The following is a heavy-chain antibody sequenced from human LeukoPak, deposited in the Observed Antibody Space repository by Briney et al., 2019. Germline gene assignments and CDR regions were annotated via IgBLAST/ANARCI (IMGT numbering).Heavy chain of an antibody. V-gene: IGHV3-21*01. J-gene: IGHJ4*02. CDR1: GFTFSNYA. CDR2: IDPSSTYI. CDR3: ARAPTVLVGYCSSSSCQADY. Sequence: GGSLRLSCAASGFTFSNYAMNWVRQAPGKGLEWVSAIDPSSTYIYYADSVKGRFTISRDNAENSLYLQMNSLRVEDTAAYYCARAPTVLVGYCSSSSCQADYWGQGTLVTVSS. D-gene: IGHD2-2*01.